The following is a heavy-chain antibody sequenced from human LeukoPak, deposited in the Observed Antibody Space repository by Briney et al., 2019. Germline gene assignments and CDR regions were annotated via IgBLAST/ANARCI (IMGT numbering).Heavy chain of an antibody. J-gene: IGHJ2*01. Sequence: ASVKVSCKASGGTFSSYAISWVRQAPGQGLEWMGGIIPIFGTANYAQKLQGRVTITADESTSTAYMELSSLRSEDTAVYYCARDRRDYYDSSGYLAYWYFDLWGRGTLVTVSS. CDR2: IIPIFGTA. D-gene: IGHD3-22*01. CDR3: ARDRRDYYDSSGYLAYWYFDL. V-gene: IGHV1-69*13. CDR1: GGTFSSYA.